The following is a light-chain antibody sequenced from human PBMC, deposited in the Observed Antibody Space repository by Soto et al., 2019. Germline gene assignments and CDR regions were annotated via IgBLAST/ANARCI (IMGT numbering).Light chain of an antibody. V-gene: IGLV2-14*01. CDR1: SSDVGGYNY. CDR2: EVS. Sequence: QSALTQPASVSGSPGQSITMSCTGTSSDVGGYNYVSWYQQHPGKAPKLMIYEVSYRPSGVSNRFSGSKSGNTASLTISGLQAEDEADYYCSSYTSSSTQVFGTGTKVTVL. J-gene: IGLJ1*01. CDR3: SSYTSSSTQV.